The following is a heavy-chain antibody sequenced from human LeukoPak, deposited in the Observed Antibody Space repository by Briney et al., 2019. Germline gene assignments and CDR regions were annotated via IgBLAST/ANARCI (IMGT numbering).Heavy chain of an antibody. V-gene: IGHV4-59*01. J-gene: IGHJ4*02. Sequence: PSETLSLTCSVSGDSISTYHWNWIRKPPGKGLEWIGYMQSTGNSNYNPSLKSRVSMSVETSKNRIVLNLSSVTAADTAMYYCARDKRHSYGRYFDNWGQGLLVTVSS. D-gene: IGHD5-18*01. CDR2: MQSTGNS. CDR1: GDSISTYH. CDR3: ARDKRHSYGRYFDN.